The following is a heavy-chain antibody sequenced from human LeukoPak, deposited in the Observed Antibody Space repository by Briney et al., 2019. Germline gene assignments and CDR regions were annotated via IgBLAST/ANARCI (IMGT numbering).Heavy chain of an antibody. CDR3: ARDSRGVMARIDP. Sequence: PSETLSLTCAVYGGSFSGYYWSWIRQPPGKGLEWIGEINHSGSTNYNPSLKSRVTISLDTSKNQFSLKLSSVTAADTAVYYCARDSRGVMARIDPWGQGTLVTVSS. J-gene: IGHJ5*02. CDR2: INHSGST. CDR1: GGSFSGYY. V-gene: IGHV4-34*01. D-gene: IGHD3-10*01.